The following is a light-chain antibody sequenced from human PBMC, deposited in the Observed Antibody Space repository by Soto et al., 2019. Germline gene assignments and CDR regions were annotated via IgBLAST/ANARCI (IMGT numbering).Light chain of an antibody. CDR2: DAS. CDR3: QQRSNWPIT. V-gene: IGKV3-11*01. Sequence: EIVLTQSPATLSVSPGERATLSCRTSQSVSKYFAWYQQKPGRAPRLLIYDASSRATGIPARFIGSGSGTDFTLTISSLEPEDFAVYYCQQRSNWPITFGQGTRLEIK. J-gene: IGKJ5*01. CDR1: QSVSKY.